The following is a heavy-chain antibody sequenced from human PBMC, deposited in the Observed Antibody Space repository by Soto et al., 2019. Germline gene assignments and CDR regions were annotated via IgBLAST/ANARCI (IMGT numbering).Heavy chain of an antibody. D-gene: IGHD2-15*01. Sequence: ESLKISCKGSGYSFTSYWISWVRQMPGKGLEWMGRIDPSDSYTNYSPSFQGHVIISADKSISTAYLQWSSLKASDTAMYYCARVRWQTNYYYYGMDVWGQGTTVTVSS. J-gene: IGHJ6*02. CDR2: IDPSDSYT. CDR3: ARVRWQTNYYYYGMDV. V-gene: IGHV5-10-1*01. CDR1: GYSFTSYW.